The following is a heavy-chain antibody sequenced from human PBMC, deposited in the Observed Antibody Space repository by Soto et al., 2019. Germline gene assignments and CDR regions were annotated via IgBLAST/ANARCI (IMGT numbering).Heavy chain of an antibody. V-gene: IGHV3-33*01. D-gene: IGHD3-3*01. CDR2: IWYDGSNK. CDR1: GFTFSSYG. J-gene: IGHJ6*02. Sequence: PGGSLRLSCAASGFTFSSYGMDGVRQAPGKGLEWVAVIWYDGSNKYCADSVKGRFTISRDNSKNTLYLQMNSLRAEDTAVYYCARDRNFGVVMLYYYYGMDVWGQGTTVTVSS. CDR3: ARDRNFGVVMLYYYYGMDV.